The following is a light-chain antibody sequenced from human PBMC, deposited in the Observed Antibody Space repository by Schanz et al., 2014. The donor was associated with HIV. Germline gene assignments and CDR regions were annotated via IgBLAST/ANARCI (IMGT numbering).Light chain of an antibody. CDR2: DVS. CDR3: SSYATTKDLL. V-gene: IGLV2-14*03. Sequence: QSALTQPASVSGSPGQSITISCTGTSSDVGGYNYVSWYQQHPGKAPKLMIYDVSNRPSGVSNRFSGSKSDTSASLAITGLQAEDEADYYCSSYATTKDLLFGGGTKLTVL. J-gene: IGLJ2*01. CDR1: SSDVGGYNY.